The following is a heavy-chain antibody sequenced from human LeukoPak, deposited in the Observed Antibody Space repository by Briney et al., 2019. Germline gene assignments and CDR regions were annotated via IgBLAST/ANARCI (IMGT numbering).Heavy chain of an antibody. CDR1: GFTFSSYG. V-gene: IGHV3-33*01. J-gene: IGHJ4*02. Sequence: PGRSLRLSCAASGFTFSSYGMHWVRQAPGKGLEWVALIWYDGSSKYYADSVKGRFTISRDNSKNTLYLQMNSLRAEDTAVYYCARGYCSGGTCYDVDYWGQGTLVTVSS. CDR3: ARGYCSGGTCYDVDY. D-gene: IGHD2-15*01. CDR2: IWYDGSSK.